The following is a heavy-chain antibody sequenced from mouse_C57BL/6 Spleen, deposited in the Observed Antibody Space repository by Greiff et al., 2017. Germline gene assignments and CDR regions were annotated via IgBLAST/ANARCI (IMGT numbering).Heavy chain of an antibody. J-gene: IGHJ1*03. CDR1: GFTFSSYA. CDR3: TRERAGWLPYFHWYFDV. Sequence: EVKVVESGEGLVKPGGSLKLSCAASGFTFSSYAMSWVRQTPEKRLEWVAYISSGGDYIYYADTVKGRFTISRDNARNTLYLQMSSLKSEDTAMYYCTRERAGWLPYFHWYFDVWGTGTTVTVSS. CDR2: ISSGGDYI. D-gene: IGHD2-3*01. V-gene: IGHV5-9-1*02.